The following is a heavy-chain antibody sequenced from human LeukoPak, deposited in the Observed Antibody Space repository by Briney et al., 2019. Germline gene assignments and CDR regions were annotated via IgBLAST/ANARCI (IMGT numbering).Heavy chain of an antibody. CDR3: ARAVSIAARLQTIFDY. CDR1: GYTFTSYY. V-gene: IGHV1-46*01. Sequence: GASVKVSCKASGYTFTSYYIHWVRQAPGQGLEWMGIINPSGGSTSYAQKFQGRVTMTRDMSTSTVYMELRSLRSDDTAVYYCARAVSIAARLQTIFDYWGQGTLVTVSS. CDR2: INPSGGST. D-gene: IGHD6-6*01. J-gene: IGHJ4*02.